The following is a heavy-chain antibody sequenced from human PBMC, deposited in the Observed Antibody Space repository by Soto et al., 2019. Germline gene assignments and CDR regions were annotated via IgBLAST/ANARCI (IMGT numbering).Heavy chain of an antibody. V-gene: IGHV1-2*02. Sequence: ASVKVSCKASGYTFTGYYMHWVRQAPGQGLEWMGWINPNSGGTNYAQKFQGRVTMTRHTSISTAYMELSRLRSDDTAVYYCARAVVGPALLGMDVWGQGTTVTVSS. CDR1: GYTFTGYY. J-gene: IGHJ6*02. CDR2: INPNSGGT. D-gene: IGHD2-15*01. CDR3: ARAVVGPALLGMDV.